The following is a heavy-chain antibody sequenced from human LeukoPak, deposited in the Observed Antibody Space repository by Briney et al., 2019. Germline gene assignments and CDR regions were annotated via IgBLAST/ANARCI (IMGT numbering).Heavy chain of an antibody. J-gene: IGHJ6*02. CDR1: GFTFSSYG. D-gene: IGHD2-15*01. Sequence: GGSLRLSCAASGFTFSSYGMHWVRQAPGKGLEWVAVISYDGSNKYYADSVKGRFTISRDNSKNTLYLQMNSLRAEDTAVYYCARVPYCSGGSCYGMDVWGQGTTVTVSS. V-gene: IGHV3-30*03. CDR3: ARVPYCSGGSCYGMDV. CDR2: ISYDGSNK.